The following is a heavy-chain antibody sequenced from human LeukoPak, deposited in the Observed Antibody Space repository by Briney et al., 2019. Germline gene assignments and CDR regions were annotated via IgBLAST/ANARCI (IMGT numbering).Heavy chain of an antibody. CDR3: ARDPPRSTRAYYYYMDV. CDR2: INPNSGGT. CDR1: RYTFTGYY. D-gene: IGHD2-2*01. J-gene: IGHJ6*03. Sequence: ASVKVSCKASRYTFTGYYMHWVRQAPGQGLEWMGRINPNSGGTNYAQKFQGRVTMTRDTSISTAYMELSRLRSDDTAVYYCARDPPRSTRAYYYYMDVWGKGTTVTVSS. V-gene: IGHV1-2*06.